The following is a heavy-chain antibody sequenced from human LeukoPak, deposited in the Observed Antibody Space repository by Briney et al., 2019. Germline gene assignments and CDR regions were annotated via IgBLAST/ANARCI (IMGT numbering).Heavy chain of an antibody. CDR2: IYHSGST. Sequence: NPSETLSLTCAVSGYSISSGYYWGWIRQPPGKGLEWIGSIYHSGSTYYNPSLKSRVTISVDTSKNQFSLKLSSVTAADTAVYYCARHSSKYYDILTGYYNGYYYYMDVWGKGTTVTVSS. J-gene: IGHJ6*03. CDR3: ARHSSKYYDILTGYYNGYYYYMDV. V-gene: IGHV4-38-2*01. D-gene: IGHD3-9*01. CDR1: GYSISSGYY.